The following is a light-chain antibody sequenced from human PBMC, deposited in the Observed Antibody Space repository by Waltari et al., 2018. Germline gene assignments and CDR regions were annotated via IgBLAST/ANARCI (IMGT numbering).Light chain of an antibody. V-gene: IGKV3-15*01. CDR1: QSIAGN. CDR2: GAS. CDR3: EQYSNWPGT. Sequence: EIVMTQSPATLSVSPGERATISCRASQSIAGNLAWYQQKPGQPPRLLIYGASTRATCFPARFSGSWSGTEFTLTISSLQSEDFAVYYCEQYSNWPGTFGQGTKLEIK. J-gene: IGKJ2*02.